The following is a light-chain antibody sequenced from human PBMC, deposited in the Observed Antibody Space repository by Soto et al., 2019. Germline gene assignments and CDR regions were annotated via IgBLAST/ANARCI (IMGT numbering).Light chain of an antibody. CDR3: QQYNSYPRT. CDR2: DAS. V-gene: IGKV1-5*01. CDR1: QSISSW. J-gene: IGKJ2*02. Sequence: DIPMTQSPSTLSASVGDRVTITCRASQSISSWLAWYQQKPGKAPKLLIYDASSLESGFPSRFSGSGSGTEFTLTISSLQPDDFAAYYCQQYNSYPRTFGQGTKLEIK.